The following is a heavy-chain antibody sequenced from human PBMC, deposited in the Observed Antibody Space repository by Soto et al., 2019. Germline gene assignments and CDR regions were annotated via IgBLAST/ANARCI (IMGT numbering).Heavy chain of an antibody. V-gene: IGHV3-66*04. CDR1: GVTVSSNY. CDR3: ARHGYNYGGGYFDY. J-gene: IGHJ4*02. Sequence: EVQLVESGGGLVQPGGSLRLSCAASGVTVSSNYMSWVRQAPGKGLEWVAVIYSGGSTYYADSVAGRFTISRDNSKHTLYLKMNSLSAEDAAVYYCARHGYNYGGGYFDYWGQGTLVTVSS. CDR2: IYSGGST. D-gene: IGHD5-18*01.